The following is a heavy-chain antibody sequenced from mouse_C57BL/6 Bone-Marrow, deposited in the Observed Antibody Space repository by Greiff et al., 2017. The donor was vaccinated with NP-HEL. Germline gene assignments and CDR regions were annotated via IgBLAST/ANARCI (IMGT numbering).Heavy chain of an antibody. J-gene: IGHJ1*03. V-gene: IGHV7-3*01. Sequence: EVQRVESGGGLVQPGGSLSLSCAASGFTFTDYYMSWVRQPPGKALEWLGFIRNKANGYTTEYSASVKGRFTISRDNSQSILYLQMNALRAEDSATYYCARYRAITTDLGYFDVWGTGTTVTVSS. D-gene: IGHD1-1*01. CDR3: ARYRAITTDLGYFDV. CDR1: GFTFTDYY. CDR2: IRNKANGYTT.